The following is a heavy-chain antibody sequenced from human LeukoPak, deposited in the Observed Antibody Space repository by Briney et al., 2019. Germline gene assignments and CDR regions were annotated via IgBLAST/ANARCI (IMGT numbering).Heavy chain of an antibody. CDR2: IYTSGST. CDR3: ARGRSSGYYNWFDP. J-gene: IGHJ5*02. V-gene: IGHV4-4*07. CDR1: GGSISGYY. Sequence: SETLSLTCTVSGGSISGYYWSWIRQPAGKGLEWIGRIYTSGSTNYNPSLKSRVTMSVDTSKNQFSLKLSSVTAADTAVYYCARGRSSGYYNWFDPWGQGTLVTVSS. D-gene: IGHD3-22*01.